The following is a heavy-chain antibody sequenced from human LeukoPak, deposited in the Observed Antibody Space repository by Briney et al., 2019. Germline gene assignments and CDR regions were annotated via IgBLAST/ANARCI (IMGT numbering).Heavy chain of an antibody. CDR2: IDPSDSYT. CDR1: GYSFTSYW. J-gene: IGHJ5*02. D-gene: IGHD6-13*01. CDR3: ARHPYSSSTDGFDP. V-gene: IGHV5-10-1*01. Sequence: GASLKISCKGSGYSFTSYWISWVRQMPGKGLEWKGRIDPSDSYTNYSPSFQGHVTISADKSISTAYLQWSSLKASDTAMYYCARHPYSSSTDGFDPWGQGTLVTVSS.